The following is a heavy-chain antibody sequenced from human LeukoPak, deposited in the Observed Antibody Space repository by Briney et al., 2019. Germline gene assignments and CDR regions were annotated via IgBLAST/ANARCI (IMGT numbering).Heavy chain of an antibody. CDR1: GGSFSGYY. CDR2: INHSGST. Sequence: SETLSLTCADYGGSFSGYYWSWIRQPPGKGLEWIGEINHSGSTNYSPSLKSRVTISLDTSRNQFSLKLNSVTAADTAVYYCAKSNGYGLVDIWGQGTMVTVSS. CDR3: AKSNGYGLVDI. V-gene: IGHV4-34*01. J-gene: IGHJ3*02. D-gene: IGHD3-10*01.